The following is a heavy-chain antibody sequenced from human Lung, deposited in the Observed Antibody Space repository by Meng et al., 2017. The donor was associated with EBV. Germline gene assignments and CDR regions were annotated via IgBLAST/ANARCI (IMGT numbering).Heavy chain of an antibody. CDR2: IYYSGST. CDR3: ARQSGYFDY. Sequence: LQESGPGLVNPSETLSPTCTVAGGSISRYYWSWIRKPPGKGLEWIGHIYYSGSTTYNPSLKSRDTISVDTSKNQFSLKLSSVTATDTAVYYCARQSGYFDYWGQGTLVTVSS. CDR1: GGSISRYY. V-gene: IGHV4-59*08. D-gene: IGHD3-10*01. J-gene: IGHJ4*02.